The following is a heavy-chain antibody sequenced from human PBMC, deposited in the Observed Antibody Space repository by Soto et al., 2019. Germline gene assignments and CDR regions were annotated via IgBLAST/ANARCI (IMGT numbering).Heavy chain of an antibody. V-gene: IGHV3-30-3*01. CDR3: ARRPVTSDFDY. J-gene: IGHJ4*02. D-gene: IGHD4-17*01. Sequence: QVQLVESGGGVVQPGRSLRLSCAASGFTFSNYAMHWVRQAPGKGLEWVAVISYDGSNKYYADSVKGRFTISRDNSKNTLYLKMNSLRAEDTAVYYCARRPVTSDFDYWGQGTLVTVSS. CDR1: GFTFSNYA. CDR2: ISYDGSNK.